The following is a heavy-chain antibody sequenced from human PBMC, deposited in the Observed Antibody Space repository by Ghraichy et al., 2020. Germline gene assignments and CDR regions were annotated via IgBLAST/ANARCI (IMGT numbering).Heavy chain of an antibody. CDR1: GFTFSDYY. CDR3: ARDPLVYGDLQGGIDV. CDR2: ISSSGSTI. J-gene: IGHJ6*02. V-gene: IGHV3-11*01. Sequence: GESLNISCAASGFTFSDYYMSWIRQAPGKGLEWVSYISSSGSTIYYADSVKGRFTISRDNAKNSLYLQMNSLRAEDTAVYYCARDPLVYGDLQGGIDVWGQGTTVTVSS. D-gene: IGHD4-17*01.